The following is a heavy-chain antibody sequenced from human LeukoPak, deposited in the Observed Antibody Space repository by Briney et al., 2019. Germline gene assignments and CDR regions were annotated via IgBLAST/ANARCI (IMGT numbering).Heavy chain of an antibody. CDR2: IIPIFGTA. D-gene: IGHD5-18*01. J-gene: IGHJ5*02. Sequence: SVKVSCKASGGTFSSYAISWVRQAPGQGVEWMGGIIPIFGTANYAQMFQGRVTSTEDESTSTAYMELSSLRSEDTAVYYCARDRSLRELWLRNWFDPWGQGTLVTVSS. V-gene: IGHV1-69*13. CDR3: ARDRSLRELWLRNWFDP. CDR1: GGTFSSYA.